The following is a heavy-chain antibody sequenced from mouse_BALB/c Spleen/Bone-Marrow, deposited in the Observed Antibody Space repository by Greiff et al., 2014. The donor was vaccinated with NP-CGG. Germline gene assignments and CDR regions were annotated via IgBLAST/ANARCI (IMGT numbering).Heavy chain of an antibody. Sequence: VQLKDSGGGLVKPGGSLKLPCAVSGFTFSDYYMYWVRQNPEKRLEWVATINDGGSYTYYPDSVKGRFTISRDNAKNNLYLQMSSLKSEDTAMYYCARDGNFAMDYWGQGTSVTVSS. J-gene: IGHJ4*01. CDR1: GFTFSDYY. D-gene: IGHD2-1*01. CDR3: ARDGNFAMDY. V-gene: IGHV5-4*02. CDR2: INDGGSYT.